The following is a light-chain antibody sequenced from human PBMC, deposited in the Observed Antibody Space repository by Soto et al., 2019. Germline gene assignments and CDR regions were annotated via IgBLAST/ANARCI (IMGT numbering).Light chain of an antibody. CDR1: QSISNR. CDR3: QQYTDYPLT. Sequence: DIQMTQSPSTLSASVGDRVTITCRASQSISNRLAWDQQKPGKAPTFLIYKASTLESGVPSRFSGSGSGTEFTLTISSLQPDDVATYYCQQYTDYPLTFGGGTKVEIK. CDR2: KAS. J-gene: IGKJ4*01. V-gene: IGKV1-5*03.